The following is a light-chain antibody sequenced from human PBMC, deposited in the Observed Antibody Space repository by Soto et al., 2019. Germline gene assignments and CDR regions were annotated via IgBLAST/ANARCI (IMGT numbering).Light chain of an antibody. V-gene: IGKV4-1*01. Sequence: DIVMTQSPDSLAVSLGERVTINCKSSQSVLSTSNNKNYLTWYQQRPGQPPKLLIYWASTRESGVPDRFSGSGSGTDFTLTISSLQAEDVAIYYCQQSYSPPLTFGGGTRVEIK. J-gene: IGKJ4*01. CDR1: QSVLSTSNNKNY. CDR3: QQSYSPPLT. CDR2: WAS.